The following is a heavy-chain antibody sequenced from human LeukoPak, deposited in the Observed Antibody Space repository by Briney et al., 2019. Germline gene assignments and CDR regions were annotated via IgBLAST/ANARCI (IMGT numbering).Heavy chain of an antibody. CDR2: INHSGST. CDR3: AVESGSQDWFDP. Sequence: PSETLTLTCAVYGGSFSGYYWSWIRQPPGKGLEWIGEINHSGSTNYNPSLKRRVTISVDTSKNQFSLKLSSVTAADTAVYYCAVESGSQDWFDPWGQGTLVTVSS. D-gene: IGHD1-26*01. V-gene: IGHV4-34*01. J-gene: IGHJ5*02. CDR1: GGSFSGYY.